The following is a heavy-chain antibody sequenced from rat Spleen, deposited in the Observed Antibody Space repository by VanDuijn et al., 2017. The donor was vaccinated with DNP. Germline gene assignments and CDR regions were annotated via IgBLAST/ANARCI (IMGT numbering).Heavy chain of an antibody. CDR3: TTDPGITTEFAY. J-gene: IGHJ2*01. CDR1: GLTFSNYG. D-gene: IGHD1-4*01. CDR2: ISYFGDNT. V-gene: IGHV5-27*01. Sequence: EVQLVESGGGLVQPGRSLKLSCTASGLTFSNYGMAWVRQAPTKGLEWVASISYFGDNTYSGDSVKGRFTISRDNAKSTLYLQMDSLRSEDTATYYCTTDPGITTEFAYWGQGVMVTVSS.